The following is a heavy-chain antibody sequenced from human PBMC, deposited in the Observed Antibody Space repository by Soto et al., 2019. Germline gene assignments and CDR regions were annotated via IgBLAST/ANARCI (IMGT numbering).Heavy chain of an antibody. CDR1: GGTFSSYA. CDR3: ARGASSSWTSLDH. CDR2: INTGSDNT. V-gene: IGHV1-3*04. D-gene: IGHD6-13*01. Sequence: ASVKVSCKASGGTFSSYAISWVRQAPGQGLEWMGFINTGSDNTNLSQKFQGRVTITRDTFATTAYMELSSLTSEDTAVYYCARGASSSWTSLDHWGQGTLVTVSS. J-gene: IGHJ4*02.